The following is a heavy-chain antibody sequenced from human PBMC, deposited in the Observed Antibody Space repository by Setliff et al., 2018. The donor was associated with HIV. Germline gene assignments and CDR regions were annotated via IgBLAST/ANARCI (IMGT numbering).Heavy chain of an antibody. J-gene: IGHJ5*02. CDR2: IYYSGTT. Sequence: SETLSLTCTVYGGSFSNYYTNWIRQPPGKGLEWIGTIYYSGTTYYNPSLKSRVTMSIDTSQNQFSLKLTSVTATDTAVYYCARHRYSSSINWFDPWGQGTLVTVSS. V-gene: IGHV4-59*04. CDR3: ARHRYSSSINWFDP. D-gene: IGHD6-13*01. CDR1: GGSFSNYY.